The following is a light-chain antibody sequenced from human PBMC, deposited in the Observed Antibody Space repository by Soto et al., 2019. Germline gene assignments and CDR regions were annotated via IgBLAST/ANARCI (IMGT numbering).Light chain of an antibody. CDR1: STDIGDYNY. J-gene: IGLJ2*01. CDR2: EVS. Sequence: QSALTQPASVSGSPGQSITISCTGTSTDIGDYNYVSWYQQHPGKAPKLMIYEVSNRPSGVSNRFSGSKSGNTASLTISGLQAEDEADYYCSSYRSTTPMVFGGGTKVTVL. V-gene: IGLV2-14*01. CDR3: SSYRSTTPMV.